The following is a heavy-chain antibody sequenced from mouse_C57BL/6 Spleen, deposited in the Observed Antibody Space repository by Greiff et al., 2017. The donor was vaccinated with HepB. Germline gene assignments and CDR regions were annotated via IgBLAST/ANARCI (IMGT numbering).Heavy chain of an antibody. CDR2: IHPNSGST. V-gene: IGHV1-64*01. CDR3: ARAPDYYGGLMYY. Sequence: QVQLQQPGAELVKPGASVKLSCKASGYTFTSYWMHWVKQRPGQGLEWIGMIHPNSGSTNYNEKFKSKATLTVDKSSSTAYMQLSSLTSEDSAVYYCARAPDYYGGLMYYWGQGTSVTVSS. CDR1: GYTFTSYW. J-gene: IGHJ4*01. D-gene: IGHD1-1*01.